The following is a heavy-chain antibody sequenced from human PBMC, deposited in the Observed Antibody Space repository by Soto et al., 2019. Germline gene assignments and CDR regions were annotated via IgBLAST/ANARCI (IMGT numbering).Heavy chain of an antibody. CDR1: GFTFRNYG. CDR2: IGTAGDT. CDR3: ARAGSGSYRDAFDI. V-gene: IGHV3-13*01. Sequence: PGGSLRLSCAASGFTFRNYGMNWVRQAPGKGLEWVSAIGTAGDTYYPGSVKGRFTISRENAKNSLYLQMNSLRAGDTAVYYCARAGSGSYRDAFDIWGQGTMVTVSS. J-gene: IGHJ3*02. D-gene: IGHD1-26*01.